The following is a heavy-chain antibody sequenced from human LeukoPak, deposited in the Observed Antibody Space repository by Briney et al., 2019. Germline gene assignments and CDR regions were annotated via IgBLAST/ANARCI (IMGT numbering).Heavy chain of an antibody. J-gene: IGHJ4*02. V-gene: IGHV3-33*01. CDR2: IWYDGSNK. D-gene: IGHD3-16*02. CDR1: GFTFSSYG. CDR3: ARAGRLGLRLGELSPAGY. Sequence: GRSLRLPCAASGFTFSSYGMHWVRQAPGKGLEWVAVIWYDGSNKYYADSVKGRFTISRDNSKNTLYLQMNSLRAEDTAEYYCARAGRLGLRLGELSPAGYWGQGTLVTVSS.